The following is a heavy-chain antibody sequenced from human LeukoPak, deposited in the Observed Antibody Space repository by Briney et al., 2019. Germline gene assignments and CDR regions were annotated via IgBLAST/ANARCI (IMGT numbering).Heavy chain of an antibody. V-gene: IGHV3-30*02. CDR1: GFTFTNYA. D-gene: IGHD3-9*01. J-gene: IGHJ4*02. CDR3: PKAAYDIFPPSFDY. CDR2: IRYDGNNN. Sequence: GASLRLSCEASGFTFTNYAMHWVRQAPGPGLKWVAFIRYDGNNNYYADSVKGRFTISRDNAKNSLYLQMNSLRAEDTAFFFKPKAAYDIFPPSFDYWGQGTLVTVSS.